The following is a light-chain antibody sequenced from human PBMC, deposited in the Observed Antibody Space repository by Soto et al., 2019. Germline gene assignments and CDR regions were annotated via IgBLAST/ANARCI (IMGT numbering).Light chain of an antibody. J-gene: IGLJ2*01. V-gene: IGLV2-14*01. Sequence: QSALTQPASVSGSPGQSLTISGTGTNSDVGAYNYVSWYQQHPGKPPQLLIYQVTNRPSGVSDRFSGSKSGGTASLTISGLQAEDEADYYCIPDTSGGIVVFGGGTKLTVL. CDR2: QVT. CDR3: IPDTSGGIVV. CDR1: NSDVGAYNY.